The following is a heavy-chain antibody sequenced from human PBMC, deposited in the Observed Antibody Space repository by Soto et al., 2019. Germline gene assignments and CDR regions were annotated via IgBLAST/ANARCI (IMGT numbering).Heavy chain of an antibody. CDR2: IIPIFGTA. CDR3: AREGYDTNWFDP. Sequence: ASVKVSCKASGGTFSSYAISWVRQAPGQGLEWMGGIIPIFGTANYAQKFQGRVTITADESTSTAYMELSSLRSEDTAVYYCAREGYDTNWFDPWGQGTLVTVSS. V-gene: IGHV1-69*13. J-gene: IGHJ5*02. CDR1: GGTFSSYA. D-gene: IGHD5-12*01.